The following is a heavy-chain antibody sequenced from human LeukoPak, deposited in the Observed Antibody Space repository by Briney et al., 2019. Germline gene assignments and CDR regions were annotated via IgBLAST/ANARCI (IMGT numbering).Heavy chain of an antibody. D-gene: IGHD5-12*01. CDR2: IYSGGST. J-gene: IGHJ4*02. CDR3: ARVQRGYSGYDLFDY. Sequence: GGSLRLSCAASGFTVSSNYMSWVRQAPGKGLEWVSVIYSGGSTYYADSVKGRFTISRDNSKNTLYLQMNSLRAEDTAVYYCARVQRGYSGYDLFDYWGQGTLVTVSS. V-gene: IGHV3-66*01. CDR1: GFTVSSNY.